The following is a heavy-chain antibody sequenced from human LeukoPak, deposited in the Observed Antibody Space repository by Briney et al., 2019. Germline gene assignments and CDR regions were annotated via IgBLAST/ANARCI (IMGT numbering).Heavy chain of an antibody. D-gene: IGHD3-22*01. Sequence: PGGSLRLSCAASGFTFSSNSMNWVRQAPGKGLEWVSSISSSSSYIYYADSVKGRFTISRDNAKNPLYLHMNSLRAEDTAVYHCARETYYYDSSGYPSYYFDYWGQGTLVTVSS. CDR1: GFTFSSNS. V-gene: IGHV3-21*01. CDR3: ARETYYYDSSGYPSYYFDY. J-gene: IGHJ4*02. CDR2: ISSSSSYI.